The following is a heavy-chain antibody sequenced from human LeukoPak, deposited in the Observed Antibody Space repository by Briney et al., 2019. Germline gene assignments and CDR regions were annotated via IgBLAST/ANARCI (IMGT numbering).Heavy chain of an antibody. CDR2: IYYSGST. CDR1: GGSISSGDYY. J-gene: IGHJ4*02. CDR3: ARGKVVPAAQPLDY. D-gene: IGHD2-2*01. Sequence: SETLSLTCTVSGGSISSGDYYWSWIRQPPGKGLEWIGYIYYSGSTYYNPYLKSRVTISVDTSKNQFSLKLSSVTAADTAVYYCARGKVVPAAQPLDYWGQGTLVTVSS. V-gene: IGHV4-30-4*01.